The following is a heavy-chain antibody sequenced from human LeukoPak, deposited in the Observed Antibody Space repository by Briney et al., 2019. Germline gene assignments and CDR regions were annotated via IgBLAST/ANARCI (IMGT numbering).Heavy chain of an antibody. J-gene: IGHJ6*03. Sequence: SETLSLTCAVYGGSFSGYYWSWIRQPPGKGVEWIGEINHSGSTNYNPSLKSRVTISVDTSKNQFSLRLSSVTAADTAVYYCARGLTVRYYYYYYMDVWGKGTTVTVSS. D-gene: IGHD4-17*01. CDR2: INHSGST. CDR3: ARGLTVRYYYYYYMDV. CDR1: GGSFSGYY. V-gene: IGHV4-34*01.